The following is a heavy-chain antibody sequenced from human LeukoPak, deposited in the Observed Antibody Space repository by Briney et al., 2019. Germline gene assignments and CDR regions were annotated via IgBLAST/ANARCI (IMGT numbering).Heavy chain of an antibody. D-gene: IGHD3-22*01. CDR2: ISSSGSTI. J-gene: IGHJ4*02. CDR3: ARDKSYYYDSSGYFFDY. Sequence: GGSLRLSCAASGFTFSDYYMSWIRQAPGKGLEWVSYISSSGSTIYYADSVKGRFTISRDNAKNSLYLQMNSLRAEDTAVYYCARDKSYYYDSSGYFFDYWGQGTLVTVSS. V-gene: IGHV3-11*04. CDR1: GFTFSDYY.